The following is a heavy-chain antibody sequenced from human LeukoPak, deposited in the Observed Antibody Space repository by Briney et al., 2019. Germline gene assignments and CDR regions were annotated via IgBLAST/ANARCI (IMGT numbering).Heavy chain of an antibody. CDR2: IHDSATT. V-gene: IGHV4-59*01. CDR1: GGSISSYY. J-gene: IGHJ5*02. Sequence: KTSETLSLTCTVSGGSISSYYWNWIRQPPGKGLEWIASIHDSATTNYNPSLKSRVTISLDTSKNQFSLKLTSVTAADTAVYYCARSRGGYGDYGSWFDPWGQGTLVTVSS. CDR3: ARSRGGYGDYGSWFDP. D-gene: IGHD4-17*01.